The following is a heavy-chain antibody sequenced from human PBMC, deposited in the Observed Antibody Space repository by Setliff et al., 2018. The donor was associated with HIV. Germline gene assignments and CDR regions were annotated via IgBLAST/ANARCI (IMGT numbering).Heavy chain of an antibody. CDR3: ARDPRRRGFTVTNYYFDY. J-gene: IGHJ4*02. V-gene: IGHV3-30-3*01. Sequence: GGSLRLSCAASGFTFSSYAMHWVRQAPGKGLEWVAVISHDGSNKYYADSVKGRFTISRDNSKNTLYLQMNSLRPDDTALYYCARDPRRRGFTVTNYYFDYWGQGTLVTVSS. CDR1: GFTFSSYA. D-gene: IGHD4-17*01. CDR2: ISHDGSNK.